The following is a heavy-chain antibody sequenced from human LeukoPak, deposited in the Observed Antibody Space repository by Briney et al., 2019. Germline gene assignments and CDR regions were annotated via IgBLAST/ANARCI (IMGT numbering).Heavy chain of an antibody. D-gene: IGHD2-21*01. CDR2: IYHSGRT. CDR1: GGSISSGDYS. V-gene: IGHV4-30-2*01. Sequence: PSETLSLTCAVSGGSISSGDYSWSWIRQPPGKGLEWIGYIYHSGRTFYNPSLKSRVTISVDTSKNQISLEVTSVTAADTAVYYCARTSGGSDYLGVFDYWGQGTVVTVSS. J-gene: IGHJ4*02. CDR3: ARTSGGSDYLGVFDY.